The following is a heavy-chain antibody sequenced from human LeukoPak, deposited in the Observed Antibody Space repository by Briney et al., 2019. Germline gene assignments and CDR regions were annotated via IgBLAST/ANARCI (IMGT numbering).Heavy chain of an antibody. D-gene: IGHD3-22*01. CDR3: ARGPYKYYYDSSGYNQKTYYFDY. CDR1: GGSFSGYY. J-gene: IGHJ4*02. CDR2: INHSGST. Sequence: SEILSLTCAVYGGSFSGYYWSWIRQPPGKGLEWIGEINHSGSTNYNPSLKSRVTISVDTSKNQFSLKLSSVTAADTAVYYCARGPYKYYYDSSGYNQKTYYFDYWGQGTLVTVSS. V-gene: IGHV4-34*01.